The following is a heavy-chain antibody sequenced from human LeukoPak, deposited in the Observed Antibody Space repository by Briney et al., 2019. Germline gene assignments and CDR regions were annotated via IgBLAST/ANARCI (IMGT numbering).Heavy chain of an antibody. V-gene: IGHV3-23*01. CDR2: ISGSGGST. CDR1: GFTFSSYG. CDR3: ARGRGWVDH. D-gene: IGHD3-16*01. J-gene: IGHJ4*02. Sequence: GGTLRLSCAASGFTFSSYGMSWVRQAPGKGLEWVSAISGSGGSTYYADSVKGRFTISRDDAKNSVYLQLNSLRVEDTALYFCARGRGWVDHWGQGTRVTVSS.